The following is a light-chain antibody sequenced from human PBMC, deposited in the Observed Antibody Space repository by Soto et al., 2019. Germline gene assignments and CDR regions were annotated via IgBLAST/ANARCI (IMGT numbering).Light chain of an antibody. CDR1: GSDIAGYNY. Sequence: QSVLTQPASVSGSLGQSITISCTGTGSDIAGYNYISWYQQLPGKAPKLIIYEVTIRPSGNSNRFSGSKSGNTASLTISGLQAEDEADYFCTSFSNTNSLYVFGTGTKVTVL. J-gene: IGLJ1*01. V-gene: IGLV2-14*01. CDR3: TSFSNTNSLYV. CDR2: EVT.